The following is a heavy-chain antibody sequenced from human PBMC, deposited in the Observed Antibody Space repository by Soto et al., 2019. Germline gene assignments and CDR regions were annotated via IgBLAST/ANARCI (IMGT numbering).Heavy chain of an antibody. Sequence: GASVKVSCKASGYTFSSYGISWVRQAPGQGLEWMGWISGYNGDTNYAQKVRGRVTVTADTSTSTTYMELGSLRSDDAAVYYCARDLAYCGGDCYYDTFDIWGQGTMVTVS. CDR2: ISGYNGDT. V-gene: IGHV1-18*04. J-gene: IGHJ3*02. CDR1: GYTFSSYG. D-gene: IGHD2-21*02. CDR3: ARDLAYCGGDCYYDTFDI.